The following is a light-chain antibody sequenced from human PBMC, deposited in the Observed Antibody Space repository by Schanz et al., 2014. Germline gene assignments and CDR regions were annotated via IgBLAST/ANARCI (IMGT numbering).Light chain of an antibody. Sequence: SALTQPPSASGSPGQSVTISCTGTSSDIGRYNYVSWYQHHPGKAPKLLIYDVTKRPSGVPDRFSGSKSGNTASLTVSGLQAEDEADYYCCSYTGSNSLRVFGTGTKLTVL. CDR3: CSYTGSNSLRV. CDR1: SSDIGRYNY. V-gene: IGLV2-8*01. J-gene: IGLJ1*01. CDR2: DVT.